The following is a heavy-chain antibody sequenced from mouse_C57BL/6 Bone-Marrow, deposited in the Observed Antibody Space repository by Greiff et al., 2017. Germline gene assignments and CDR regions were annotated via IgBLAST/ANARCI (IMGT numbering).Heavy chain of an antibody. CDR1: GYTFTEYT. V-gene: IGHV1-62-2*01. CDR2: FYPGSGSI. J-gene: IGHJ4*01. CDR3: ARHEEGYYYGSGAMDY. Sequence: QVQLQQSGAELVKPGASVKLSCKASGYTFTEYTIHWVKQRSGQGLEWIGWFYPGSGSIKYNEKFKDKDTLTADKSSSTVYMELSRLTSEDSAVYFCARHEEGYYYGSGAMDYWGQGTSVTVSS. D-gene: IGHD1-1*01.